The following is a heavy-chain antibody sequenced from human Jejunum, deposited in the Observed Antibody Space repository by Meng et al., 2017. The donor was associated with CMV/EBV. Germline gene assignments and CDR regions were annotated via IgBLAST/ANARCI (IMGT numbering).Heavy chain of an antibody. D-gene: IGHD1-26*01. CDR2: ILPLYSET. Sequence: KGSGYRFSDYWIAWVRQMPGKGLEYMGIILPLYSETKLSPSFEGQVTISADRSTTTAYLQWDRLKASDSAMYYCVRTISGSDLATFDFWGQGTLVTVSS. V-gene: IGHV5-51*01. J-gene: IGHJ4*02. CDR1: GYRFSDYW. CDR3: VRTISGSDLATFDF.